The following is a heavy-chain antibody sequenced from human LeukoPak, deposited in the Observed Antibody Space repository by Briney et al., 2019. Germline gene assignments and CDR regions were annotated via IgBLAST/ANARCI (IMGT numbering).Heavy chain of an antibody. CDR1: QFTFNGSL. Sequence: GGSLRLSCADSQFTFNGSLMNWVRQAPGKGLEWVANMDPTGSQKRYVDSVKGRFTISKDNPGASLYLDMHSLRAEDTAIYYCAIWTSGNYWGQGTLVTVSS. CDR2: MDPTGSQK. CDR3: AIWTSGNY. V-gene: IGHV3-7*01. D-gene: IGHD1-1*01. J-gene: IGHJ4*02.